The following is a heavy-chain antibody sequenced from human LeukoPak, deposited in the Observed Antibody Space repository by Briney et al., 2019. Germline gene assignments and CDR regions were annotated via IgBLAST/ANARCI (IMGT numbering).Heavy chain of an antibody. CDR2: INPILGIA. V-gene: IGHV1-69*04. D-gene: IGHD1-14*01. Sequence: SVKLSCKASGGTFSSYTINWVRQAPGQGLEWMGRINPILGIANYAQKFQGRVTITADKSTSTAYMELSSLRSEDTAVYYCARDGINTPFDYWGQGTLVTVSS. CDR1: GGTFSSYT. CDR3: ARDGINTPFDY. J-gene: IGHJ4*02.